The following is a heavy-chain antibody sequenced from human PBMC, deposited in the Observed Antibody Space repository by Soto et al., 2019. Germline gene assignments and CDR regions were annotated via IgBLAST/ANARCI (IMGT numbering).Heavy chain of an antibody. Sequence: QVQLVESGGGVVQPGRSLRLSCATSGFTFSSYGMHWVRQAPGRGLEWVAIIWYDGSNKYSADSVKGRFTVSRDNSKNTLYLQMNILRAEDTAVYYCARDSGKLPFDSWGQGTLVTVSS. CDR3: ARDSGKLPFDS. J-gene: IGHJ4*02. CDR2: IWYDGSNK. V-gene: IGHV3-33*01. CDR1: GFTFSSYG. D-gene: IGHD3-10*01.